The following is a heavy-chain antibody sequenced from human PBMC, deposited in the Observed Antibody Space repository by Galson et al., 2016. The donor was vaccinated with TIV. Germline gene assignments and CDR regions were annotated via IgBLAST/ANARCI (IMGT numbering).Heavy chain of an antibody. J-gene: IGHJ4*02. V-gene: IGHV3-15*01. CDR1: GISFSKAW. Sequence: SLRLSCAASGISFSKAWMTWFRQGPGKGLEWLGRIKSSSDGGTTDYAAPVKGRFIISRDDSQSTVYPQMNSLKTEDTALYYCATRPPPYGDYALDFWGQGTLVTVSS. CDR2: IKSSSDGGTT. CDR3: ATRPPPYGDYALDF. D-gene: IGHD4-17*01.